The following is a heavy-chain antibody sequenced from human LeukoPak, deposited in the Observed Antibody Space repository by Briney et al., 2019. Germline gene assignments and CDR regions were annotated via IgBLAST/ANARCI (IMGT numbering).Heavy chain of an antibody. Sequence: GASVTVSCKVSGYTLTELSMHWVRQAPGKGLEWMGGFDPEDGETIYAQKFQGRVTMTEDTSTDTAYMELSSLRSEDTAVYYCATLLGATVVTHFDYWGQGTLVTVSS. CDR1: GYTLTELS. V-gene: IGHV1-24*01. CDR2: FDPEDGET. J-gene: IGHJ4*02. CDR3: ATLLGATVVTHFDY. D-gene: IGHD4-23*01.